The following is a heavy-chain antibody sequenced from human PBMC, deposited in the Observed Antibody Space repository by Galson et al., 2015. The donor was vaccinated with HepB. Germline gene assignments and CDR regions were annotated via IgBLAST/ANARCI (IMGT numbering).Heavy chain of an antibody. CDR3: ARALSGQPTFDI. D-gene: IGHD2-15*01. CDR2: ISYDGGNK. CDR1: GFIFSSYA. V-gene: IGHV3-30*04. J-gene: IGHJ3*02. Sequence: LRLSCAASGFIFSSYAMHWVRQAPGKGLEWVALISYDGGNKYYPDSVKGRFTISRDNSKNTLYLQMNSLRAEDTAVYYCARALSGQPTFDIWGQSTMVTVSS.